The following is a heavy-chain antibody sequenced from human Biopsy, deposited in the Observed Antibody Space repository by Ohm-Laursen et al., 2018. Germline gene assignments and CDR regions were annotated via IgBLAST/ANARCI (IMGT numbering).Heavy chain of an antibody. V-gene: IGHV3-33*01. Sequence: SLRLSCTAPGFTFSRHGMHWVRQAPGKGLEWVAVIWSDGNNKYYADSVKGRFTISRDTSRNTLYMQMNSLRVEDTALYYCARDAEKFDSSGPRFDYWGQGTLVTVSP. CDR2: IWSDGNNK. CDR3: ARDAEKFDSSGPRFDY. J-gene: IGHJ4*02. CDR1: GFTFSRHG. D-gene: IGHD3-22*01.